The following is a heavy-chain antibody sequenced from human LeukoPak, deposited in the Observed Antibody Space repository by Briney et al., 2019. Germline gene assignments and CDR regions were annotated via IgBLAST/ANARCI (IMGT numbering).Heavy chain of an antibody. V-gene: IGHV4-59*08. CDR3: AMYSSGWCEYFQH. D-gene: IGHD6-19*01. J-gene: IGHJ1*01. CDR2: IYYSGTT. Sequence: SETLSLTCTVSGGSIGSYYWSWIRQPPGKGLEWIGYIYYSGTTNYNPSLKSRVTISVDTSKNQFSLKLTSVTAADTAVYYCAMYSSGWCEYFQHWGQGTLVTVSS. CDR1: GGSIGSYY.